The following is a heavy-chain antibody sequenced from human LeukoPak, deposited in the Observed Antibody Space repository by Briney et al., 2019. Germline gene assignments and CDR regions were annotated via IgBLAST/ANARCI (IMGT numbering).Heavy chain of an antibody. D-gene: IGHD1-14*01. J-gene: IGHJ4*02. CDR2: ISTGGSTI. CDR3: ARKMNQLLNFDF. V-gene: IGHV3-48*03. CDR1: GVTSNIYE. Sequence: GGSLRLSCAASGVTSNIYELNWVRQAPGKGLEWVSYISTGGSTIYYADSVKGRFTISRDNAKNSLYLQMNSLRVEDTAVYYCARKMNQLLNFDFWGRGTLVTVSS.